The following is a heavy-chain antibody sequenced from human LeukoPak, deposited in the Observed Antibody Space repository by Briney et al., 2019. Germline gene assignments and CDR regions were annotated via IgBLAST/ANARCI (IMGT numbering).Heavy chain of an antibody. J-gene: IGHJ4*02. CDR1: GYRFIDDY. D-gene: IGHD1-1*01. V-gene: IGHV1-2*02. CDR2: INPDSGFT. Sequence: ASVKVSCKASGYRFIDDYMHWVRQAPGQGLEFMGWINPDSGFTNYAQKFRGRVTTTRDTSISTAYMEVSRLRSDDTAVYYCVPTPEAYSSNWNVWGPGTLVTVSS. CDR3: VPTPEAYSSNWNV.